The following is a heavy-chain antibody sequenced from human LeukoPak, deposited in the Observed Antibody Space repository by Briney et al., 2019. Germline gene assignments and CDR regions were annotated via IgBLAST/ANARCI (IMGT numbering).Heavy chain of an antibody. CDR1: GFTFSNNW. CDR2: IKQDGSEK. CDR3: ARDVSDENGSSSRIHLDS. V-gene: IGHV3-7*01. D-gene: IGHD6-6*01. Sequence: GGSLRLSCAASGFTFSNNWMTWVRQAPGKGLEWVANIKQDGSEKYYVDSVKGRFTISRDNAKNSLFLQMNSLRAEDSAVYYCARDVSDENGSSSRIHLDSWGQGTLVPVSS. J-gene: IGHJ4*02.